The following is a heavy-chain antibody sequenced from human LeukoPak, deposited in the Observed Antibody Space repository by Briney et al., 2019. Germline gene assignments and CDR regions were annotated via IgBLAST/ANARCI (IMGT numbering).Heavy chain of an antibody. Sequence: SETLSLTCAVYGGSFSGYYWGWIRQPPGKGLEWIGSIYYSGSTYYNPSLKSRVTISVDTSKNQFSLKLSSVTAADTAVYYCASPATGGYGDYSLDYWGQGTLVTVSS. CDR3: ASPATGGYGDYSLDY. J-gene: IGHJ4*02. CDR2: IYYSGST. V-gene: IGHV4-39*01. D-gene: IGHD4-17*01. CDR1: GGSFSGYY.